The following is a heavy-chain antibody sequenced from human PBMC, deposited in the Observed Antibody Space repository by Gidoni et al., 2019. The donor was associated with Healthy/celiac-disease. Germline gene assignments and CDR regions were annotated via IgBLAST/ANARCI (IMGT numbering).Heavy chain of an antibody. CDR3: SKGDYDFWSGPPYYGMDV. CDR2: ISGSGGSN. J-gene: IGHJ6*02. D-gene: IGHD3-3*01. V-gene: IGHV3-23*01. CDR1: GFTLSRYA. Sequence: EVQLLEYGGGLVQTGGSLRLSCAASGFTLSRYAMSCVRQAPGKGLDWVSAISGSGGSNYYADSVKGRFTISRDNSKNTLYLQINSLRAEDTAVYYCSKGDYDFWSGPPYYGMDVLGQGTTVTVSS.